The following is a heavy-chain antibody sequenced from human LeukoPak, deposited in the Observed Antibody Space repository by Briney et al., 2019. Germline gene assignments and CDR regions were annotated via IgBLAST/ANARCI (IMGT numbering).Heavy chain of an antibody. CDR2: IYYSGTT. V-gene: IGHV4-59*01. D-gene: IGHD4-23*01. Sequence: SETLSLTCTVSGGSISYYYWSWIRQSPGKGLEWIGYIYYSGTTNYNPSLKSRVTISVDTSKNPFSLQLRSVTAADTAVYYCAREGPQTTVAGGMDVWGQGATVTVSS. J-gene: IGHJ6*02. CDR3: AREGPQTTVAGGMDV. CDR1: GGSISYYY.